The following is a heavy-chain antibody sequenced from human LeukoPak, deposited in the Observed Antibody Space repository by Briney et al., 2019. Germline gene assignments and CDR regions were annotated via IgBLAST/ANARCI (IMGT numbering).Heavy chain of an antibody. D-gene: IGHD5-12*01. Sequence: ASVKVSCKASGYTFSSYYMHWVRQAPGQGLEWMGIINPSGGSTSNAQKFQGRVTMTRDMSTSTVYMELSSLRSEDTAVYYCARDDIVATIPFDYWGQGTLVTVSS. J-gene: IGHJ4*02. V-gene: IGHV1-46*01. CDR3: ARDDIVATIPFDY. CDR2: INPSGGST. CDR1: GYTFSSYY.